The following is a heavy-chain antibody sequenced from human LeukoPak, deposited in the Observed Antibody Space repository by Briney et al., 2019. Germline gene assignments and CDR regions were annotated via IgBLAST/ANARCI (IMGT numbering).Heavy chain of an antibody. CDR3: AKDQREGYQLPMGYAFDI. J-gene: IGHJ3*02. CDR2: ISGSGGST. CDR1: GFTFSSYA. D-gene: IGHD2-2*01. V-gene: IGHV3-23*01. Sequence: PGGSLRLSCAASGFTFSSYAMSWVRQAPGKGLEWVSAISGSGGSTYYADSVKGRFTISRDNSKNTLYLQMNSLRAEDTAVYYCAKDQREGYQLPMGYAFDIWGQGTMVTVSS.